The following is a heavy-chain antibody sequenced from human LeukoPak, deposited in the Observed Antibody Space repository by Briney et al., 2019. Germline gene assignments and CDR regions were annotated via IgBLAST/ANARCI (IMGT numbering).Heavy chain of an antibody. D-gene: IGHD4-11*01. CDR1: GFTFSSYA. Sequence: GGSLRLSCAASGFTFSSYAMSWVRQAPGKGLEWVSVITGSGGGTYYADSVKGRFTISRDNSKNMLYVQMTSLGAEDTAVYYCAKGPNESSNYLFDCWGQGTLVSVSS. V-gene: IGHV3-23*01. J-gene: IGHJ5*01. CDR2: ITGSGGGT. CDR3: AKGPNESSNYLFDC.